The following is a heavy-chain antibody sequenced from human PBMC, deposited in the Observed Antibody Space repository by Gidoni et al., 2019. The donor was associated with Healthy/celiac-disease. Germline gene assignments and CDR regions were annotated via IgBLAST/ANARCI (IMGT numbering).Heavy chain of an antibody. D-gene: IGHD6-19*01. CDR1: GFTCDDYA. CDR3: AKGDEVAGQGYYFDF. Sequence: EVQLVEDGGGVVQSGRSLRLSCAASGFTCDDYAMHWVRQAPGKGLEWVSGITWNSGRTKYADSVKGRFSISRDNAKHSLYLQMNSLRAEDTAFYYCAKGDEVAGQGYYFDFWGQGTLVTVSS. J-gene: IGHJ4*02. V-gene: IGHV3-9*01. CDR2: ITWNSGRT.